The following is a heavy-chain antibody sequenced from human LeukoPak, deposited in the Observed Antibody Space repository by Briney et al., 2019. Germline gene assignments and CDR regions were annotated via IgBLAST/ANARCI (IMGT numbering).Heavy chain of an antibody. V-gene: IGHV1-46*01. CDR2: INPSGGST. D-gene: IGHD1-26*01. CDR1: GYTFTSYY. Sequence: ASVKVSCKASGYTFTSYYMHWVRQAPGQGLEWIGIINPSGGSTSYAQKFQGRVTLTRDMYTSTVYMELSSLRSEDTAVYYCARGKIVGATMYYFDYWGQGTLVTVSS. CDR3: ARGKIVGATMYYFDY. J-gene: IGHJ4*02.